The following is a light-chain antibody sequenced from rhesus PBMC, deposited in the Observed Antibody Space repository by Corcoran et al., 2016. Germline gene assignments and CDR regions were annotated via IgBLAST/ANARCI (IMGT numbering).Light chain of an antibody. V-gene: IGLV2-23*01. Sequence: QAALTQPPSVSGSPGQSVTISCTGTSSDIGGYNHVSWYQQHPGKAPKLMIYDVSKRPSGVSDRFSGSKSGNTASLTISGLQAEDEADYYCSSYAGSNTYIFGAGTRLTVL. CDR2: DVS. CDR1: SSDIGGYNH. J-gene: IGLJ1*01. CDR3: SSYAGSNTYI.